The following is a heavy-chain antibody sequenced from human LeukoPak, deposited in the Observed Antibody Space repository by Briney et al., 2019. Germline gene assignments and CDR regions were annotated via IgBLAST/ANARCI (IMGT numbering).Heavy chain of an antibody. V-gene: IGHV3-30*02. CDR3: AKESVYCSSTSCYDIDY. CDR2: IRYDGSNK. J-gene: IGHJ4*02. CDR1: GFTFSSYG. D-gene: IGHD2-2*01. Sequence: GGSLRLSCAASGFTFSSYGMHWVRQAPGKGLEWVAFIRYDGSNKYYADPVKGRFTISRDNSKNTLYLQMNSLRAEDTAVYYCAKESVYCSSTSCYDIDYWGQGTLVTVSS.